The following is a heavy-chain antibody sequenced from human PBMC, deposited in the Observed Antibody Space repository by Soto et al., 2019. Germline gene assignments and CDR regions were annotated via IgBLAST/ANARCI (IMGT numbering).Heavy chain of an antibody. CDR2: IRSKANSYAT. V-gene: IGHV3-73*01. J-gene: IGHJ4*02. CDR1: GFTFSGSA. Sequence: VQLVESGGGLVQPGGSLKLSCAASGFTFSGSAMHWVRQASGKGLEWVGRIRSKANSYATAYAASVKGRFTISRDDSKNTAYLQMNSLKTEDTAVYYCTRLAGYCSSTSCRYFDYWGQGTLVTVSS. CDR3: TRLAGYCSSTSCRYFDY. D-gene: IGHD2-2*01.